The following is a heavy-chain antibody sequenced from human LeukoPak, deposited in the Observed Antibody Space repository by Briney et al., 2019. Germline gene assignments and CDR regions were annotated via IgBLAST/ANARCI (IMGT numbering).Heavy chain of an antibody. CDR1: GGSFSGYY. J-gene: IGHJ6*04. V-gene: IGHV4-34*01. Sequence: PSETLSLTCAVYGGSFSGYYWSWIRQPPGKGLEWIGEINHSGSTNYNPSLKSRVTISVDTSKNQFSLKLSSVTAADTAVYYCARVVYGSGSRYGMDVWGKGTTVTVSS. D-gene: IGHD3-10*01. CDR2: INHSGST. CDR3: ARVVYGSGSRYGMDV.